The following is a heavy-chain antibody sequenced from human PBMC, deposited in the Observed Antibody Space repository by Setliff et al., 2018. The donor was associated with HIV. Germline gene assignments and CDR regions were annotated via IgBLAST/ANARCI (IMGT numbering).Heavy chain of an antibody. V-gene: IGHV4-39*01. J-gene: IGHJ4*02. CDR2: IYYSGTT. D-gene: IGHD3-10*01. CDR1: GDSISSSTFY. CDR3: ARWHPPYGFWEEDY. Sequence: SETLSLTCTVSGDSISSSTFYWGWIRQPPGKGLEWIGSIYYSGTTYYNPSLKSRVAISVDTSKNQFSLKLSSVTAADTAVYYCARWHPPYGFWEEDYWGQGTLVTVSS.